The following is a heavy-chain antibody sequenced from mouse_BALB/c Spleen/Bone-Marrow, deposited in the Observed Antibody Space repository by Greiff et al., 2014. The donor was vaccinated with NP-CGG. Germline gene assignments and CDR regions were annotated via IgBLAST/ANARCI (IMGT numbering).Heavy chain of an antibody. J-gene: IGHJ1*01. CDR3: ARDINYDIYWYFDV. V-gene: IGHV7-3*02. D-gene: IGHD2-4*01. CDR2: IRNKAKGYTT. CDR1: GFTFTDYY. Sequence: EVKLMESGGGLVQPGGSLRLSCATSGFTFTDYYMSWVRQPPGKALEWLGFIRNKAKGYTTEYSASVKGRFTISRDNSQSILYPQMNTLRAEGSATYYCARDINYDIYWYFDVWGAGTTVTVSS.